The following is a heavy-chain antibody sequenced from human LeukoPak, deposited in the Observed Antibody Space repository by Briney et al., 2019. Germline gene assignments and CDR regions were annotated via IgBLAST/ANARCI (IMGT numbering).Heavy chain of an antibody. CDR3: ATGLGYCSSTSCPDY. D-gene: IGHD2-2*01. Sequence: ASVKVSCKASGYTFTSYDINWLRQATGQGLEWMGLVDPEDGETIYAEKFQGRVTITADTSTDTAYMELSSLRSEDTAVNYCATGLGYCSSTSCPDYWGQGTLVTVSS. V-gene: IGHV1-69-2*01. J-gene: IGHJ4*02. CDR1: GYTFTSYD. CDR2: VDPEDGET.